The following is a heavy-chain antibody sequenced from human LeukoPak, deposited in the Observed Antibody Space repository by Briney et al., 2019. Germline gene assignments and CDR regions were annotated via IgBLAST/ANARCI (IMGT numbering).Heavy chain of an antibody. CDR3: ARDPKNNYYDKSGFDY. V-gene: IGHV1-18*01. J-gene: IGHJ4*02. D-gene: IGHD3-22*01. Sequence: ASVTVSFKSSHYDFTRFGISWVRQAPGQGLEWMGWISTNTGNTIYGQKFQGRVTMTRDTSTSTAYMELRSLMSDDTAMYFCARDPKNNYYDKSGFDYWGQGSLVTVSS. CDR1: HYDFTRFG. CDR2: ISTNTGNT.